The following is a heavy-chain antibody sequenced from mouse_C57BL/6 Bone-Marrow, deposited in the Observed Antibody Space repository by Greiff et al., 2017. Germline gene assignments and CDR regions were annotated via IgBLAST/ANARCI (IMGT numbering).Heavy chain of an antibody. Sequence: EVKLMESGPGLAKPSQTLSLTCSVTGYSITSDYWNWIRKFPGNKLEYMGYISYSGSTYYNPSLKRRISRTRDTSKNQYYLQLNSVTTEDTATYYCARCRWLLRDWYFDVWGTGTTVSVSS. CDR3: ARCRWLLRDWYFDV. CDR2: ISYSGST. D-gene: IGHD2-3*01. J-gene: IGHJ1*03. V-gene: IGHV3-8*01. CDR1: GYSITSDY.